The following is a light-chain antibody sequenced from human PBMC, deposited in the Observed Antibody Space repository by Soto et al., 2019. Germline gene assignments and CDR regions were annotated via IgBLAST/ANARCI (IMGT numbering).Light chain of an antibody. Sequence: QSALAQPASVSGSPGQSITISCTGTSSDVGGYTHVSWYQHHPGKAPKLMIYEGSNRPSGVSNRFSGSKSGYTASLTISGLQAEDEADYYCNSQRSSGTRVFGTGTKVTVL. J-gene: IGLJ1*01. V-gene: IGLV2-14*01. CDR1: SSDVGGYTH. CDR3: NSQRSSGTRV. CDR2: EGS.